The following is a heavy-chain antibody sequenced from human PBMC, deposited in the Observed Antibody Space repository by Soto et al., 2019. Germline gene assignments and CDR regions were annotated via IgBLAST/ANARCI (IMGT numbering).Heavy chain of an antibody. V-gene: IGHV3-30*18. CDR1: GFTFSSYG. J-gene: IGHJ4*02. Sequence: QVQLVESGGGVVQPGRSLRLSCAASGFTFSSYGMHWVRQAPGKGLEWVAIISYDGSNQYYADSVKGRFTISRDNSKNTLYLQMNSLRAEDTAVYYCSQALGELSPESYDHWGQGVLVTVSS. CDR2: ISYDGSNQ. CDR3: SQALGELSPESYDH. D-gene: IGHD3-16*02.